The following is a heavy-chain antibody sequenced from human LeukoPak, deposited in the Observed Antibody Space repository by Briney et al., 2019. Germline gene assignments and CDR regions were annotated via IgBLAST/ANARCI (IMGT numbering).Heavy chain of an antibody. CDR2: ISYDGSNK. Sequence: PGGSLRLSCAASGFTFSTYAMHWVRQAPGKGLEWVAVISYDGSNKYYADSVKGRFTISRDNSKNTLYLQMNSLSREDTAIYYCVRRGGSDGWGAFDIWGQGTVVTVSS. CDR3: VRRGGSDGWGAFDI. J-gene: IGHJ3*02. D-gene: IGHD5-24*01. V-gene: IGHV3-30*04. CDR1: GFTFSTYA.